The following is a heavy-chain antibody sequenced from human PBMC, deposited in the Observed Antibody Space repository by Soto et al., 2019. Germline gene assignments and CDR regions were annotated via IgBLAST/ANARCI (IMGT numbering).Heavy chain of an antibody. Sequence: SETLSLTCTVSGGSISTFYWSWIRQPPGKGLEWIGYIYYSGSTNYNPSLKSRVTISVDTSKHQFSLKLTSVTVAYTAVYYCARQWPGHFDYWGQGTLVTVSS. J-gene: IGHJ4*02. CDR1: GGSISTFY. CDR3: ARQWPGHFDY. V-gene: IGHV4-59*08. CDR2: IYYSGST.